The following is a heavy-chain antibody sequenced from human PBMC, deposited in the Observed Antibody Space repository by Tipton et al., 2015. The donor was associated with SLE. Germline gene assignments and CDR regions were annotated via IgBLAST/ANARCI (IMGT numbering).Heavy chain of an antibody. Sequence: SLRLSCTASGFTFSDYGMHWVRQAPGKGLEWVAFIRDDGSNKYYADSVKGRFTIARDKSKNTLYMQMNSLRAEDTAVYYCARRINLDYWGQGTLVTVSS. CDR2: IRDDGSNK. CDR3: ARRINLDY. D-gene: IGHD3-16*01. CDR1: GFTFSDYG. J-gene: IGHJ4*02. V-gene: IGHV3-30*19.